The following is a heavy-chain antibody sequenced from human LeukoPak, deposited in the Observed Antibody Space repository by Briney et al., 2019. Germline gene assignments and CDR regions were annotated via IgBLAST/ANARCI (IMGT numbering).Heavy chain of an antibody. D-gene: IGHD3-9*01. V-gene: IGHV3-30*02. CDR1: GFTFSSYG. CDR2: IRYDGSIK. J-gene: IGHJ4*02. CDR3: AKDRLTYYNILTGLDY. Sequence: GGSLRLSCAASGFTFSSYGVHWVRQAPGKRLEWVTFIRYDGSIKYYADSVKGRFTISRDNSKNTLYLQMNSLRAEDTAVYYCAKDRLTYYNILTGLDYWGQGTLVTVSS.